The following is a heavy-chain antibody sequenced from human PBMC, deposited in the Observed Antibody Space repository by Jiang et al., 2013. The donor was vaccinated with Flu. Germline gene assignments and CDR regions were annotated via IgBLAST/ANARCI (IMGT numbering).Heavy chain of an antibody. J-gene: IGHJ4*03. D-gene: IGHD5-18*01. CDR3: ARVNGGYSVGGTLDY. V-gene: IGHV1-69*01. Sequence: SGAEVKKPGSSVKISCKASGGSFSSYASSWVRQAPGQGLEWMGGIIPIFDTTNYAQKFQGRVTITADESTSTAYMELSSLRSEDTAVYYCARVNGGYSVGGTLDYVGHGTLVHRLL. CDR2: IIPIFDTT. CDR1: GGSFSSYA.